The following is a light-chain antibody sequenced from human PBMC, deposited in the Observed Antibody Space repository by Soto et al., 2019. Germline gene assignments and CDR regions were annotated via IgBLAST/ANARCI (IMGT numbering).Light chain of an antibody. J-gene: IGKJ3*01. CDR3: QQFGSSPGFT. CDR2: AAS. V-gene: IGKV3-20*01. Sequence: EIVLTQSPGTLSLSPGESATLSCRASQSINNRYLAWYQQKPGQAPRLLIYAASSRATGIPDRLSGSGSGTDFTLTISRLEPEDFAVYYCQQFGSSPGFTFGPGTKVDIK. CDR1: QSINNRY.